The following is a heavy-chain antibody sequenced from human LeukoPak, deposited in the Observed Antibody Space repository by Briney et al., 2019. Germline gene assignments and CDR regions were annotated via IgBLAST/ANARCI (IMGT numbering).Heavy chain of an antibody. CDR1: GXSVSSNSAA. Sequence: SQTLSLTCAISGXSVSSNSAAWNWIRQSPSRGLEWLGRTYYRSKWYNDYAVSVKSRITINPDTSKNQFSLQLNSVTPEDTAVYYCARGPIVVVPAAMSYYYYGMDVWGQGTTVTVSS. D-gene: IGHD2-2*01. V-gene: IGHV6-1*01. CDR2: TYYRSKWYN. CDR3: ARGPIVVVPAAMSYYYYGMDV. J-gene: IGHJ6*02.